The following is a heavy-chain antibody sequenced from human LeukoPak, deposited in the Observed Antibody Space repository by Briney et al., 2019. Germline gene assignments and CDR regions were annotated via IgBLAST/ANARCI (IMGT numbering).Heavy chain of an antibody. CDR1: GYFFNTYW. J-gene: IGHJ4*02. CDR3: ARYTGSFTPLDY. Sequence: GESLTISCEGSGYFFNTYWVAWVRQTPGKGLEWMGIISPDDSYTRYSPSFAGHITISADKSISPAYLQWTSLKASDSAMYYCARYTGSFTPLDYWGQGTLVTVSS. V-gene: IGHV5-51*01. D-gene: IGHD3-10*01. CDR2: ISPDDSYT.